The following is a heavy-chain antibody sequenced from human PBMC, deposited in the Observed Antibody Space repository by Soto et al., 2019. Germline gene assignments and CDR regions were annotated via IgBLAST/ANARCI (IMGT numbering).Heavy chain of an antibody. V-gene: IGHV5-10-1*01. CDR3: AVYYCTTQGFGVLHGLVDV. CDR2: IDPSDSYT. Sequence: PGESLKVSGKGSGYSFTSYWISWVRQMPGKGLEWMGRIDPSDSYTNYSPSFQGHVTISADKSISTAYLQWSSLKLTSVTAADAAVYYCTTQGFGVLHGLVDVWGQGTTVTVSS. CDR1: GYSFTSYW. D-gene: IGHD2-8*01. J-gene: IGHJ6*02.